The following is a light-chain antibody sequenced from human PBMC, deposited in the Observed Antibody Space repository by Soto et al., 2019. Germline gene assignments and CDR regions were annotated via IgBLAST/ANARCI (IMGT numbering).Light chain of an antibody. CDR2: EVN. J-gene: IGLJ3*02. CDR3: RSYGGNWV. V-gene: IGLV2-8*01. CDR1: SSDVGAYNY. Sequence: QSVLTQPPSASGSPGQSVTISCTGTSSDVGAYNYVAWYQQRPGKAPKLMIYEVNKRPSGVPDRFSGSRSGNTASLTVSGLQTEDEADYYCRSYGGNWVFGGGTQLTVL.